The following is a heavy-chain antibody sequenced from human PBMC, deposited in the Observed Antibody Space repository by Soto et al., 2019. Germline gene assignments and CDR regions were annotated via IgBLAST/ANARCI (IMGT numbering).Heavy chain of an antibody. CDR1: GFTFSSYT. J-gene: IGHJ4*02. Sequence: PGGSLRLSCAASGFTFSSYTMSWVRQAPGKGLEWVSAISGSGGSTYYADSAKGRFTISRDNSKNTLYLQMNSLGAEDTAVYYCTKDGYSSDWDPIDYWGQGTLVTLSS. V-gene: IGHV3-23*01. D-gene: IGHD5-12*01. CDR3: TKDGYSSDWDPIDY. CDR2: ISGSGGST.